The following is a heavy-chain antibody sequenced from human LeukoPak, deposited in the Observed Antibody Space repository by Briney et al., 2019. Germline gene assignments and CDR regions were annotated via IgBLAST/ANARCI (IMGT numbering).Heavy chain of an antibody. CDR1: GFTFSSYE. Sequence: SGGSLRLSCAASGFTFSSYEMNWVRQAPGKGLEWVSYISSSGSSIYYADSVKGRFTISRDNAKNSLYLQMNSLRAEDTAVYYCAMHRILTHTRESNAYWGQGTLVTVSP. D-gene: IGHD3-9*01. CDR3: AMHRILTHTRESNAY. J-gene: IGHJ4*02. CDR2: ISSSGSSI. V-gene: IGHV3-48*03.